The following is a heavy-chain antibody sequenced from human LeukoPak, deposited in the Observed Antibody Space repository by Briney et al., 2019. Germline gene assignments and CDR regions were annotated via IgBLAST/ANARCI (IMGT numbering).Heavy chain of an antibody. D-gene: IGHD1-26*01. CDR2: INAGNGNT. Sequence: ASVKVSCKASGYTFTSYAMHWVRQAPGQRLEWIGWINAGNGNTKYSQGFQGRVTITRDTSASTAYMELSSLRSEDMAVYYCARAYSGSYFPYYFDYWGQGTLVTVSS. J-gene: IGHJ4*02. CDR1: GYTFTSYA. CDR3: ARAYSGSYFPYYFDY. V-gene: IGHV1-3*03.